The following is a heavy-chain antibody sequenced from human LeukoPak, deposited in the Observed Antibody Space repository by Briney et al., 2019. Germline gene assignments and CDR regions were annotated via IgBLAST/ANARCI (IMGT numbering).Heavy chain of an antibody. CDR2: INHSGST. Sequence: PSETLSLTCAVYGGSFSGYYWSWIRQPPGKGLEWIGEINHSGSTNYNPSLKSRVTISVDTSKNQFSLKLSSVTAADTAVYYCARRPTYYYDSSGWSPWGQGTLVTVSS. V-gene: IGHV4-34*01. D-gene: IGHD3-22*01. CDR1: GGSFSGYY. CDR3: ARRPTYYYDSSGWSP. J-gene: IGHJ5*02.